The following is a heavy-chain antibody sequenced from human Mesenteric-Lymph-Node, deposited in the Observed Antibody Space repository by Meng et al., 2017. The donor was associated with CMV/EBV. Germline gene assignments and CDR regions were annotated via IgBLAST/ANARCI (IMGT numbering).Heavy chain of an antibody. J-gene: IGHJ4*02. CDR2: IYSGGSST. Sequence: GESLKISCAVSGFTFSTYAMSWVRQAPGKGLEWVSVIYSGGSSTYYADSVKGRFTISRDNSNNTLYLQMNSLRAEDTAVYYCAKEGCSSNSCYFDYWGQGSLVTVSS. CDR1: GFTFSTYA. CDR3: AKEGCSSNSCYFDY. V-gene: IGHV3-23*03. D-gene: IGHD2-2*01.